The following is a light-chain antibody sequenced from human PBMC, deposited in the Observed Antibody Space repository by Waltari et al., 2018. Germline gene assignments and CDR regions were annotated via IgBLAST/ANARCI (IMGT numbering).Light chain of an antibody. V-gene: IGKV3-15*01. J-gene: IGKJ4*01. Sequence: EIVMTQSPATLSVSPGERATSSGRASQSVSSNLAWYQQKPGQAPRLLIYGASTRATGIPARFSGSGSGTEFTLTISSLQSEDFAVYYCQQYNNWPPLTFGGGTKVEIK. CDR1: QSVSSN. CDR2: GAS. CDR3: QQYNNWPPLT.